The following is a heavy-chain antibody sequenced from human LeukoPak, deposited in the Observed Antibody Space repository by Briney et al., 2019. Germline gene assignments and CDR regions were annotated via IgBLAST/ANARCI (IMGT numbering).Heavy chain of an antibody. CDR1: GFTFSSYG. Sequence: GRSLRLSCAASGFTFSSYGMHWVRQAPGKGLEWVAVILNDGSQEKYADSVKGRFTISRDNSKNTLFLQMNSLRAEDTAVYYCASRGSYLTDAFDIWGQGTMVTVSS. D-gene: IGHD1-26*01. CDR3: ASRGSYLTDAFDI. V-gene: IGHV3-33*01. J-gene: IGHJ3*02. CDR2: ILNDGSQE.